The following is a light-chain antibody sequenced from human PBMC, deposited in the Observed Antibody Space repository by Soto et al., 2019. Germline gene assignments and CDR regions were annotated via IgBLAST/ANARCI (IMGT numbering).Light chain of an antibody. CDR3: CSYADSSTYV. Sequence: QSALTQPASVSGSPGQSITISCTGTSSDVGSYNLVSWYQQHPGKAPKLMIYEDSKRPSGVSNRFSGSKSGNTASLTISGLQTEDEADYYCCSYADSSTYVFGTGTEVTVL. V-gene: IGLV2-23*01. J-gene: IGLJ1*01. CDR2: EDS. CDR1: SSDVGSYNL.